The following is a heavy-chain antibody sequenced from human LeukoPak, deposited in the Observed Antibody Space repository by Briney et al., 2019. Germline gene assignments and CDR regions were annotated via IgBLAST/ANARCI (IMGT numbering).Heavy chain of an antibody. CDR3: AKGYSSAWYYFDC. V-gene: IGHV3-23*01. J-gene: IGHJ4*02. CDR1: GFTFSSYA. D-gene: IGHD6-19*01. Sequence: GGSLRLSCAASGFTFSSYAMSWVRQAPGKGLEWVSAISGSGGSTNYAGSVKGRFTISRDNSGNTLYLQLNSLRAEDTALYYCAKGYSSAWYYFDCWGQGTLVTVSS. CDR2: ISGSGGST.